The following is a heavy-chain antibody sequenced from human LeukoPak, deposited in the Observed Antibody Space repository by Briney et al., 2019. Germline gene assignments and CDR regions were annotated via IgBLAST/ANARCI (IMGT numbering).Heavy chain of an antibody. V-gene: IGHV3-23*01. D-gene: IGHD5-12*01. CDR1: GFTFSSYA. Sequence: GGSLRLSCAASGFTFSSYAMSWVRQAPGKGLEWVSVVLSSGAAYYADSVKGRFTISRDNSKNTLLLQMNSLRAEDTAVYYCARDLDGGYDSTRSDYWGQGTLVTVSS. J-gene: IGHJ4*02. CDR3: ARDLDGGYDSTRSDY. CDR2: VLSSGAA.